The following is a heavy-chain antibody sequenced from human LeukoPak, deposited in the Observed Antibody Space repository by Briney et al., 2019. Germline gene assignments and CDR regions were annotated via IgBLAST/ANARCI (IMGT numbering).Heavy chain of an antibody. CDR2: IIPIFGTA. CDR1: GGTFSSYA. V-gene: IGHV1-69*13. Sequence: SVKVSCKASGGTFSSYAISWVRQAPGQGLEWMGGIIPIFGTANYAQKFQGRVTITADESTSTAYMELSSLRSEDTAVYYCVRARKWELLGGYFDYWGQGTLVTVSS. J-gene: IGHJ4*02. CDR3: VRARKWELLGGYFDY. D-gene: IGHD1-26*01.